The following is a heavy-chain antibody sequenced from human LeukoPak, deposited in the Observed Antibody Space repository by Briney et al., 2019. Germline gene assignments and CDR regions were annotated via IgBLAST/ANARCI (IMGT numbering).Heavy chain of an antibody. CDR1: GFTFSSYG. J-gene: IGHJ4*02. CDR2: IYGDNAT. D-gene: IGHD1-26*01. Sequence: GGSLRLSCAASGFTFSSYGMTWVRQAPGKGLEWVSLIYGDNATYYADSVKGRFTISRDSSKNTLFVQMTSLRVEDTAVYYCARINRGNYFLDYWGQGTLVTVSS. V-gene: IGHV3-53*01. CDR3: ARINRGNYFLDY.